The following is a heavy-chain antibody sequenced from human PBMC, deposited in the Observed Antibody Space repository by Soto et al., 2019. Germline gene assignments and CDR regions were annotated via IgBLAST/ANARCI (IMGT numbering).Heavy chain of an antibody. Sequence: SETLSLTCAVYGGSFSGYYWSWIRQPPGKGLEWIGEINHSGSTNYNPSLKSRVTISVDTSKNQFSLKLSSVTAADTAVYYCARGLPSSYSSSWYYFDYWGQGTLVTVSS. CDR3: ARGLPSSYSSSWYYFDY. J-gene: IGHJ4*02. CDR1: GGSFSGYY. D-gene: IGHD6-13*01. V-gene: IGHV4-34*01. CDR2: INHSGST.